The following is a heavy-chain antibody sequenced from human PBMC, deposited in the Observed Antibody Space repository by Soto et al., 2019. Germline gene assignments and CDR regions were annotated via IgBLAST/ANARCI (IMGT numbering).Heavy chain of an antibody. CDR3: ARDGPYYYASRMDV. CDR1: GIPVSSNY. J-gene: IGHJ6*02. Sequence: EVQLVESGGGLVQPGGSLRLSCLASGIPVSSNYMTWVRKAPGKGREWVSVLHSGGDTYYADSVKGRFTISRHDSTNTLFLQMNSLTAEDTAVYYCARDGPYYYASRMDVWGQGTTVTVSS. CDR2: LHSGGDT. D-gene: IGHD3-10*01. V-gene: IGHV3-53*04.